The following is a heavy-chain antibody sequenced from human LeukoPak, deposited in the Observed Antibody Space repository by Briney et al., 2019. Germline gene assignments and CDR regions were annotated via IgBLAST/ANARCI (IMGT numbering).Heavy chain of an antibody. CDR2: ISYDGSSK. Sequence: PPGGSLRLSCAASGFTFSSYAMHWVRQAPGKGLEWVAVISYDGSSKYYADSVKGRFTISRDNSKNTLYLQMNSLRAEDTAVYYCARLELHDAFDIWGQGTMVTVSS. CDR1: GFTFSSYA. J-gene: IGHJ3*02. V-gene: IGHV3-30-3*01. CDR3: ARLELHDAFDI. D-gene: IGHD1-7*01.